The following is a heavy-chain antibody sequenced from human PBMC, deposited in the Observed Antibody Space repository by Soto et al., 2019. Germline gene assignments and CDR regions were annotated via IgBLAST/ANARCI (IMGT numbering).Heavy chain of an antibody. D-gene: IGHD2-2*01. CDR2: IYSGGNT. Sequence: PGGSLRLSCAASGFTVSNNYMSWVRQAPGKGLEWVAVIYSGGNTYYADSVKGRFTISRDNSKNMLYLQMNNLRVEDTAVYYCARGESIEEVPALDVRGQGTTVTVSS. J-gene: IGHJ6*02. CDR3: ARGESIEEVPALDV. V-gene: IGHV3-66*01. CDR1: GFTVSNNY.